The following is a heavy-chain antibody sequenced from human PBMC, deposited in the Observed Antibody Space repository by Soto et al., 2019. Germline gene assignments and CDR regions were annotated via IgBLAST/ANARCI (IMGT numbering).Heavy chain of an antibody. CDR3: AKAGGEQWLVSMYYFDY. J-gene: IGHJ4*02. V-gene: IGHV3-9*01. D-gene: IGHD6-19*01. CDR2: ISWNSGSI. CDR1: GFTFDDYA. Sequence: LRLSCAASGFTFDDYAMHWVRQAPGKGLEWVSGISWNSGSIGYADSVKGRFTISRDNAKNSLYLQMNSLRAEDTALYYCAKAGGEQWLVSMYYFDYWGQGTLVTVSS.